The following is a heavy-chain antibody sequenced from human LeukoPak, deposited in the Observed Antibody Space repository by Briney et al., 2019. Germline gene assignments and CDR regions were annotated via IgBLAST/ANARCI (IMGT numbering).Heavy chain of an antibody. CDR2: ISGGGGST. Sequence: GGSLRLSCAATGFTFRSYAMSWVRQAPGKGLEWVSAISGGGGSTDYADSVKGRFTISRDNSKNTLYLQMNSLRTEDTAVYYCAKRVSTGSSGAYYFDYWGQETLVTVSS. CDR1: GFTFRSYA. J-gene: IGHJ4*02. CDR3: AKRVSTGSSGAYYFDY. V-gene: IGHV3-23*01. D-gene: IGHD3-9*01.